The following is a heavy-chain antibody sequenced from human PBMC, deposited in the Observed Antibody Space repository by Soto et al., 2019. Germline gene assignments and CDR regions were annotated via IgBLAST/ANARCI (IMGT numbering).Heavy chain of an antibody. V-gene: IGHV1-69*13. CDR1: GCSSSTYS. CDR2: IIPVFGTT. J-gene: IGHJ6*01. D-gene: IGHD2-2*01. Sequence: SVKVSCKSSGCSSSTYSITWVRQAPGQGLEWMGGIIPVFGTTNYAQKFQGRLTITADESTSTAYMQLSSLRSEDTAVYYCARADVVVTPAAMPEYFYYGLEVWGQGTTDIVSS. CDR3: ARADVVVTPAAMPEYFYYGLEV.